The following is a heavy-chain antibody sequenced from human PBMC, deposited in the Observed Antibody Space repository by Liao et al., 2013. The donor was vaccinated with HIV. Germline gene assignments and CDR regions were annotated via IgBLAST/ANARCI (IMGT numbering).Heavy chain of an antibody. D-gene: IGHD1-26*01. V-gene: IGHV4-34*01. CDR2: INHSGST. CDR1: GASISTYY. CDR3: ARGLGS. Sequence: QVHLQESGPGLVRPSETLSLTCTVSGASISTYYYNWIRQPPGKGLEWIGEINHSGSTNYNPSLKSRVTISVDTSKNQFSLELTSVTAADTAVYYCARGLGSWGQGTMVTVSS. J-gene: IGHJ3*01.